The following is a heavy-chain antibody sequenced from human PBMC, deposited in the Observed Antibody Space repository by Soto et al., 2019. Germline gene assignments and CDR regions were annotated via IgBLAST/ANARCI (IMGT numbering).Heavy chain of an antibody. J-gene: IGHJ4*02. CDR2: IYYSGSN. CDR1: GGSISSGDYY. CDR3: ARSTYYYDSSGYYYVDY. D-gene: IGHD3-22*01. Sequence: SETLSLTCTVSGGSISSGDYYWSWIRQPPGKGLEWIGYIYYSGSNYYNPSLKSRVTISVDTSKNHFSLKLSYVTAADTAVYYCARSTYYYDSSGYYYVDYWGQGTLVTVSS. V-gene: IGHV4-30-4*01.